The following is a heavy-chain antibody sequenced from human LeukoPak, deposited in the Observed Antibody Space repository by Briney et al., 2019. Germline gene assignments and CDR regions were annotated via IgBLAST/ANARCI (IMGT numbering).Heavy chain of an antibody. V-gene: IGHV4-38-2*02. CDR3: GREGGGLGYCSSTSCKTLNWFDP. D-gene: IGHD2-2*01. J-gene: IGHJ5*02. CDR1: GYSISSGYY. Sequence: PSETLSLTCTVSGYSISSGYYWGWIRQPPGKGLEWIGSIYHSGSTYYNPSLKSRVTISVDTSKNQFSLKLSSVTAADTAVYYCGREGGGLGYCSSTSCKTLNWFDPWGQGTLVTVSS. CDR2: IYHSGST.